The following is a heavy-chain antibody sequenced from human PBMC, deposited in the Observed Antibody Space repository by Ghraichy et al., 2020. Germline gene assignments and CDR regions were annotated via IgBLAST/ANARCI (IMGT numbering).Heavy chain of an antibody. J-gene: IGHJ6*02. Sequence: GGSLRLSCAASGFTFRNFWMNWVRRAPGEGLEWVANIKQDGSEKYYVDSVKGRFTISRDNAKNSLYLQMNSLRAEDTAVYYCAKDGAWGQGTTVTVSS. CDR1: GFTFRNFW. D-gene: IGHD3-16*01. V-gene: IGHV3-7*03. CDR3: AKDGA. CDR2: IKQDGSEK.